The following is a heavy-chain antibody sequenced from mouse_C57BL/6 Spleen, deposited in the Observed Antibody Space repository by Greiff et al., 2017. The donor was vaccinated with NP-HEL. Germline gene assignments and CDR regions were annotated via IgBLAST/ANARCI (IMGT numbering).Heavy chain of an antibody. J-gene: IGHJ3*01. CDR2: SRNKANDYTT. V-gene: IGHV7-1*01. D-gene: IGHD1-1*02. CDR3: ARSHYGIFAY. Sequence: EVNLVESGGGLVQSGRSLRLSCATSGFTFSDFYMEWVRQAPGKGLEWIAASRNKANDYTTEYSASVKGRFIVSRDTSQSILYLQMNALRAEDTAIYYCARSHYGIFAYWGQGTLVTVSA. CDR1: GFTFSDFY.